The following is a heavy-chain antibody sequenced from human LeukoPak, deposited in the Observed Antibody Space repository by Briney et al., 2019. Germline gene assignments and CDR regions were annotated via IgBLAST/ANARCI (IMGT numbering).Heavy chain of an antibody. CDR2: ISAYNGNT. Sequence: ASVKVTCKASGYTFTSYGISWVRQAPGQGLEWMGWISAYNGNTNYAQKLQGRVTMTTDTSTSTAYMELRSLRSDDTAVYYCARDGIAVAGSSGRDYWGQGTLVTVSS. CDR3: ARDGIAVAGSSGRDY. CDR1: GYTFTSYG. J-gene: IGHJ4*02. V-gene: IGHV1-18*01. D-gene: IGHD6-19*01.